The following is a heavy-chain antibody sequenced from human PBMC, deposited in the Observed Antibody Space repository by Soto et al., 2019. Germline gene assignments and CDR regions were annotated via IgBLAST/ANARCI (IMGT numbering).Heavy chain of an antibody. CDR1: GYSFTNND. D-gene: IGHD3-16*01. V-gene: IGHV1-8*01. Sequence: GASVKVSCKASGYSFTNNDVSWARQATGQGLEWMGWMNPGSGDTGYAQKFQGRVIMTRDISIATAYMELSSLRSEDTAIYYCARMETFGSLNWFDPWGQGTLVTVSS. J-gene: IGHJ5*02. CDR3: ARMETFGSLNWFDP. CDR2: MNPGSGDT.